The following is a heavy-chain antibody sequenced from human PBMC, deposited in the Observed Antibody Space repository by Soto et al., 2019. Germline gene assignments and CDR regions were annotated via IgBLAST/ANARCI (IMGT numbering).Heavy chain of an antibody. Sequence: ASVKVSCKASGYTFTSYDINWVRQATGQGLEWMGWMNPNSGNTGYAQKFQGRVTMTRNTSISTAYMELSSLRSEDTAVYYCARFFMTTATTDSELYYYYMDVWGKGTTVTVSS. J-gene: IGHJ6*03. CDR2: MNPNSGNT. CDR3: ARFFMTTATTDSELYYYYMDV. D-gene: IGHD4-17*01. CDR1: GYTFTSYD. V-gene: IGHV1-8*01.